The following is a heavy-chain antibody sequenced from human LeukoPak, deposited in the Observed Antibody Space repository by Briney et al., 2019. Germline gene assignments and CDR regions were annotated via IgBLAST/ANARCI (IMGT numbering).Heavy chain of an antibody. D-gene: IGHD2-15*01. CDR3: ARDGSLPDY. CDR1: GFTVSSNY. J-gene: IGHJ4*02. V-gene: IGHV3-74*01. CDR2: INGDGSGA. Sequence: LTGGSLRLSCATSGFTVSSNYMSWVRQAPGKGLVWVSRINGDGSGAIYADSVKGRFTISRDNAKNTLYLQMNSLRAEDAAVYYCARDGSLPDYWGQGTLVTVSS.